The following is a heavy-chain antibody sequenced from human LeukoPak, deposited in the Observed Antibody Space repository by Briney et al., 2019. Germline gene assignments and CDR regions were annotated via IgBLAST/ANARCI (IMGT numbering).Heavy chain of an antibody. Sequence: GGSLRLSCGASGFTFSRYSMNWVRQAPGKGLEWVSSISSSGSYIYYADSVKGRFTVSRDNAKNSLYLQMNSLRAEDTAVYYCASRNQYCGGDCFWAFDIWGQGTMVTVSS. D-gene: IGHD2-21*02. J-gene: IGHJ3*02. V-gene: IGHV3-21*01. CDR2: ISSSGSYI. CDR1: GFTFSRYS. CDR3: ASRNQYCGGDCFWAFDI.